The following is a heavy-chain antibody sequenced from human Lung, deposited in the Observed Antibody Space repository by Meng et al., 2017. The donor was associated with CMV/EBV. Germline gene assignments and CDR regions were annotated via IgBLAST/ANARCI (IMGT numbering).Heavy chain of an antibody. CDR2: TYTSGPT. V-gene: IGHV4-4*02. CDR3: ARAEADTGNFDY. CDR1: RGSTRSSNW. D-gene: IGHD6-19*01. J-gene: IGHJ4*02. Sequence: QPHMAESVPGLLKPYRPLCLSCGVPRGSTRSSNWLSWVRQPPGKGLEWIGRTYTSGPTIYNPSLKSRLTLSLDTSKNQFSLKLNSVTAADTAVYYCARAEADTGNFDYWGQGTLVTVSS.